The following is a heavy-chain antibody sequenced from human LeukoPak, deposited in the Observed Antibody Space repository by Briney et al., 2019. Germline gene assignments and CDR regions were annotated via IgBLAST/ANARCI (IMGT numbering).Heavy chain of an antibody. CDR1: GFTFSSYW. J-gene: IGHJ4*02. CDR3: ASGGITMAYY. D-gene: IGHD3-3*01. Sequence: QTGGYLSLSCAASGFTFSSYWMHWVRHAPGKGLVWVSRINTDGSSTTYADSVKGRFTISRDNAKNTLYLQMNSLRAEDTAVYYCASGGITMAYYWGQGTLVTVSS. CDR2: INTDGSST. V-gene: IGHV3-74*01.